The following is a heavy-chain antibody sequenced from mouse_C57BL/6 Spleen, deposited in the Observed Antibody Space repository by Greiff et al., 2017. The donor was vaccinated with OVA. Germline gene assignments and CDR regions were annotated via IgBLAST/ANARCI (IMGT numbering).Heavy chain of an antibody. D-gene: IGHD3-3*01. CDR1: GYTFTDYE. CDR2: IDPETGGT. Sequence: QVQLKQSGAELVRPGASVTLSCKASGYTFTDYEMHWVKQTPVHGLEWIGAIDPETGGTAYNQKFKGKAILTADKSSSTAYMELRSLTSEDSAVYYCTRKEGTDYFDYWGQGTTLTVSS. V-gene: IGHV1-15*01. CDR3: TRKEGTDYFDY. J-gene: IGHJ2*01.